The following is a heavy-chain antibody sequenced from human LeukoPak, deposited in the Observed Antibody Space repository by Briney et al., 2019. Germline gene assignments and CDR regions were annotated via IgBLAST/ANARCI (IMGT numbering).Heavy chain of an antibody. CDR1: GFTFSSYS. J-gene: IGHJ4*02. Sequence: GGSLRLSCAASGFTFSSYSMNWVRQAPGKGLEWVSYISSSSSTIYYADSVKGRFTISRDNAKNSLYLQMNSLRAEDTAVYYCARDYGDGSQHLTDDYWGQGTLVTVSS. CDR2: ISSSSSTI. V-gene: IGHV3-48*01. CDR3: ARDYGDGSQHLTDDY. D-gene: IGHD5-24*01.